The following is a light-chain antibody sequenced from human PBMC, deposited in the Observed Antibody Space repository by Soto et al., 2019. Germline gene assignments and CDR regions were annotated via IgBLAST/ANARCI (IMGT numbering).Light chain of an antibody. CDR3: QQFRT. CDR2: GAA. CDR1: QSVSSGY. J-gene: IGKJ3*01. V-gene: IGKV3-20*01. Sequence: DIVLKQSPGTLSLSPGERATLSCRATQSVSSGYVAWYQQKPGQSPRLLIHGAASRATGIPDRFSGSGSGTHFTLTISRLETEDSAVYCCQQFRTFGPGTKVEIK.